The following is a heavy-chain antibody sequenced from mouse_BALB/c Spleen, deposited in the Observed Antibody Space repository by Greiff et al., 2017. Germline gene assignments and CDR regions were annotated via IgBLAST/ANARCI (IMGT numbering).Heavy chain of an antibody. D-gene: IGHD2-14*01. Sequence: QVQLQQPGAELVKPGASVKMSCKASGYTFTSYNMHWVKQTPGQGLEWIGAIYPGNGDTSYNQKFKGKATLTADKSSSTAYMQLSSLTSEDSAVYYCTRGGYRYYYAMDYWGQGTSVTVSS. V-gene: IGHV1-12*01. CDR2: IYPGNGDT. J-gene: IGHJ4*01. CDR1: GYTFTSYN. CDR3: TRGGYRYYYAMDY.